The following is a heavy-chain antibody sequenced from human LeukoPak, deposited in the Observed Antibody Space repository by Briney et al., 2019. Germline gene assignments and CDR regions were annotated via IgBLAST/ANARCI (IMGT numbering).Heavy chain of an antibody. CDR1: GFTFSNYG. V-gene: IGHV3-30*18. CDR3: AKERVPGSWWGVFFDY. Sequence: AGSLRLSCAASGFTFSNYGMHWARQAPGKGLEWVAMISYDGSNKYYVDSVKGRFTISRDNSKNTLYLQMNSLRAEDTAVYYCAKERVPGSWWGVFFDYWGQGTLVTVSS. J-gene: IGHJ4*02. D-gene: IGHD6-13*01. CDR2: ISYDGSNK.